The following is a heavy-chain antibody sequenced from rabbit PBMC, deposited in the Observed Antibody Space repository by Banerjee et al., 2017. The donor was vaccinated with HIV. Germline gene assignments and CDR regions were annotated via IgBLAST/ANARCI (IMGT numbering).Heavy chain of an antibody. CDR3: ARDVGYAAYDIL. D-gene: IGHD6-1*01. CDR2: IYAGDGST. V-gene: IGHV1S40*01. J-gene: IGHJ4*01. CDR1: GFSFSSSYW. Sequence: QSLEESGGDLVKPGASLTLTCTASGFSFSSSYWIYWVRQAPGKGLEWIACIYAGDGSTYYASWAKGRFTISKTSSTTVTLQMTSLTAADTATYFCARDVGYAAYDILWGPGTLVTVS.